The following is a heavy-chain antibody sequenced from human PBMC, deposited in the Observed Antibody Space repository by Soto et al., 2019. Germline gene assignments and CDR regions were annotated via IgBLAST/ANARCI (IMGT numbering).Heavy chain of an antibody. CDR1: GFTFINYA. Sequence: EVQLLESGGGLVQPGGSLRLSCVGSGFTFINYAMNWVRQTPGKGLEWVSGVSGGGDRTFDADSVKVRFTISRDNSKNTANLQMNSLRADDTAVYYCARKVLGSTSRPDWWYFDLWGRGTLVTVSS. D-gene: IGHD2-2*01. CDR2: VSGGGDRT. CDR3: ARKVLGSTSRPDWWYFDL. J-gene: IGHJ2*01. V-gene: IGHV3-23*01.